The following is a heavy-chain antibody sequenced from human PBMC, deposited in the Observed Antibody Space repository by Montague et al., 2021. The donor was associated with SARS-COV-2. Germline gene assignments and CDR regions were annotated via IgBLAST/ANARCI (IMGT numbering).Heavy chain of an antibody. Sequence: SETLSLTCSVSGDSISSYYYNWVRQTPGKGLEWIGYAYYFPSTNSANTXSNPSLKRRVTISLDTSENQFSLTLSSVTAADTAVYYCARTWRFGQSYGLDIWGQGTMVTVSS. CDR3: ARTWRFGQSYGLDI. V-gene: IGHV4-59*01. J-gene: IGHJ3*02. D-gene: IGHD3-16*01. CDR2: AYYFPSTNSANT. CDR1: GDSISSYY.